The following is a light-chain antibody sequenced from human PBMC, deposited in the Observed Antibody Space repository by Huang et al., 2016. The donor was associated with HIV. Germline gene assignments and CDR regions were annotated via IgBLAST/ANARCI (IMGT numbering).Light chain of an antibody. V-gene: IGKV3-15*01. CDR3: HQYNNWLLS. CDR1: RSVSNN. J-gene: IGKJ4*01. CDR2: GSS. Sequence: EIVMTQSPATLSVSPGERVTLSCRANRSVSNNLAWYQQRPGQAPRLRIYGSSTRAPGSPARFSGSGSGTDFSLTISSLQSEDFALYYCHQYNNWLLSFGGGTRVDI.